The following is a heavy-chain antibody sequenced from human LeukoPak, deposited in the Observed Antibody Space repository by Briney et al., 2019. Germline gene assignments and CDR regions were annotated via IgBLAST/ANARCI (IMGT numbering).Heavy chain of an antibody. Sequence: SQTLSLTCAISGDSVSSNSAAWNWIRQSPSRGLEWLGRTYYRSKWYYDYAVSVKSRITINPDTAKNQFSLQLNSVTPEDTAVYYCARMTTVVTRAYDNWGQGTLVTVSS. D-gene: IGHD4-23*01. V-gene: IGHV6-1*01. J-gene: IGHJ4*02. CDR1: GDSVSSNSAA. CDR2: TYYRSKWYY. CDR3: ARMTTVVTRAYDN.